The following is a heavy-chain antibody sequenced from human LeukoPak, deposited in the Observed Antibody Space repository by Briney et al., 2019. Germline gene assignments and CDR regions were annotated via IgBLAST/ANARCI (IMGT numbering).Heavy chain of an antibody. D-gene: IGHD3-3*01. CDR2: IIPIFGTA. Sequence: SVKVSCKASGGTFSSYAISWVRQAPGQGLEWMGGIIPIFGTANYAQKFQGRVTVTADESTSTAYMELSSLRSEDTAVYYCARNDFWSGYYPYYYYYMDVWGKGTTVTVSS. CDR3: ARNDFWSGYYPYYYYYMDV. V-gene: IGHV1-69*01. CDR1: GGTFSSYA. J-gene: IGHJ6*03.